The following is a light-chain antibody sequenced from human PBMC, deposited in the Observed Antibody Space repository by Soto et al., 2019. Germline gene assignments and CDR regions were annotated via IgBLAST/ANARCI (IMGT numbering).Light chain of an antibody. CDR2: DAS. Sequence: DIQMTQSPSTLFASVGARVTITCRASQSISSWLAWYPQKPGKAPKVLIYDASSLESGVPSRFSGSGSGTEFTLTISSLQPDDFATYYCQQYDSYSPWTFGQGTKVDIK. V-gene: IGKV1-5*01. J-gene: IGKJ1*01. CDR3: QQYDSYSPWT. CDR1: QSISSW.